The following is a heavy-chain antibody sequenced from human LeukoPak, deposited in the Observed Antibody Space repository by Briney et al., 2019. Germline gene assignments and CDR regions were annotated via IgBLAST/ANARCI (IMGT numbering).Heavy chain of an antibody. Sequence: ASVTVSCKASGGTFSSYAISWVRQAPGQGLEWMGRIIPILRIANYAQKFQGRVTITADKSTSTAYMELSSLRSEDTAVYYCATSGAYYDILTGYYKRGGFDYWGQGTLVTVSS. D-gene: IGHD3-9*01. CDR3: ATSGAYYDILTGYYKRGGFDY. V-gene: IGHV1-69*04. CDR2: IIPILRIA. J-gene: IGHJ4*02. CDR1: GGTFSSYA.